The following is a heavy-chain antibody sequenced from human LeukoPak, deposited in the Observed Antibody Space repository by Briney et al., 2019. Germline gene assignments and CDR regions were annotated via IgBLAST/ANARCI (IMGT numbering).Heavy chain of an antibody. CDR3: ARDHDNYGSGSYSDY. Sequence: GGSLRLSCAASGFTFSSYAMPWVRQAPGKELEYVSAISSNGGSTYYANSVKGRFTISRDNSKNTLYLQMGSLRAEDMAVYYCARDHDNYGSGSYSDYWGQGTLVTVSS. CDR2: ISSNGGST. D-gene: IGHD3-10*01. J-gene: IGHJ4*02. V-gene: IGHV3-64*01. CDR1: GFTFSSYA.